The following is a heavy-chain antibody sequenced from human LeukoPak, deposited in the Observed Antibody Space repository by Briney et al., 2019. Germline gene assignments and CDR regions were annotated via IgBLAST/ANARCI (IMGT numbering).Heavy chain of an antibody. CDR2: IYTSGST. V-gene: IGHV4-4*07. CDR1: GGSISSYY. D-gene: IGHD2-15*01. Sequence: SETLSLTCTVSGGSISSYYWSWIRQPAGKGQEWIGRIYTSGSTNYNPSLKSRVTMSVDTSKNQFSLKLSSVTAADTAVYYCASAESYCSGGSCSYWGQGTLVTVSS. J-gene: IGHJ4*02. CDR3: ASAESYCSGGSCSY.